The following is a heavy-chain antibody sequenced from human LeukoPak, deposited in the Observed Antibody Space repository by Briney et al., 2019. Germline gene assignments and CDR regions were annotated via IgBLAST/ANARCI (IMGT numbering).Heavy chain of an antibody. CDR1: GLAFSSYA. D-gene: IGHD6-19*01. V-gene: IGHV3-30-3*01. Sequence: GGSLRLSCAASGLAFSSYAMHRVRQAPGQGLEWVAVISYDGINKYYAESVKGRFTISRDNSKNTLYLQMNSLRAEDTAVYYCARDLAVAGTVFDYWGQGTLVTVSS. CDR3: ARDLAVAGTVFDY. J-gene: IGHJ4*02. CDR2: ISYDGINK.